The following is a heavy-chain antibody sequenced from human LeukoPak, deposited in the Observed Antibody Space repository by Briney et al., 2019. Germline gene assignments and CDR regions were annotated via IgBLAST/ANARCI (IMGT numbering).Heavy chain of an antibody. J-gene: IGHJ4*02. CDR3: ARRRGPTARSDFFDY. Sequence: PSETLSLTCSVSRGSFNNYYWSWIRQPPGKGLEYIGYIYYSGGTNYNPSLKSRVTISVDTTKNQFSLKLASVTAADTAMYYCARRRGPTARSDFFDYWGQGTLVTVSS. V-gene: IGHV4-59*08. D-gene: IGHD6-6*01. CDR2: IYYSGGT. CDR1: RGSFNNYY.